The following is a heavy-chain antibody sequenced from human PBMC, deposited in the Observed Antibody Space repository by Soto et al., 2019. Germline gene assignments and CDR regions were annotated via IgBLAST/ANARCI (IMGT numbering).Heavy chain of an antibody. Sequence: ASVKVSCKASGYTFTTYSMHWVRQAPGQRLEWMGWSNAGTGNTKYSQKFQGRVIITWDTSATTAYMELSSLRSEDTAVYYCARAPGQQGFHFDYWDQGSQVTVSS. CDR3: ARAPGQQGFHFDY. J-gene: IGHJ4*02. V-gene: IGHV1-3*01. CDR2: SNAGTGNT. D-gene: IGHD6-13*01. CDR1: GYTFTTYS.